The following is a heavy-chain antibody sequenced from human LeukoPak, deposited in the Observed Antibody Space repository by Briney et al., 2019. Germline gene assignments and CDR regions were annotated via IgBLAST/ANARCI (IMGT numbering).Heavy chain of an antibody. CDR2: ISSSSSYI. V-gene: IGHV3-21*01. D-gene: IGHD3-10*02. Sequence: GGSLRLSCAASGFTFSSYSVNWVRQAPGKGLEWVSSISSSSSYIYYADSVKGRFTISRDNAKNSLYLQMNSLRAEDTAVYYCARDDVSRLGMDVWGQGTRSPSP. CDR3: ARDDVSRLGMDV. CDR1: GFTFSSYS. J-gene: IGHJ6*02.